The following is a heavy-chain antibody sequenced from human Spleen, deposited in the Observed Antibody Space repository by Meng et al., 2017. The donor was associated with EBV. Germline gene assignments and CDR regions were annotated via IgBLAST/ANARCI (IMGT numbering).Heavy chain of an antibody. J-gene: IGHJ4*02. CDR1: GITFSHSA. D-gene: IGHD3-10*01. CDR2: LIPYFGAA. CDR3: ASESGRGYTPDY. V-gene: IGHV1-69*01. Sequence: QVQGGQSGAEVKRPGSSVKVSCKTSGITFSHSAVSWVRQAPGQGLEWLGGLIPYFGAANYAPKFEGRVTIIADDSTRTHYLELTSLRSDDSGMYYCASESGRGYTPDYWGQGTLVTVSS.